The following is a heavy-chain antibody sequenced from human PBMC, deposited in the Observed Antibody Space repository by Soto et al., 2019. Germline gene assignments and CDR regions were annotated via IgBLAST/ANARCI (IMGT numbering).Heavy chain of an antibody. CDR1: GDSITNYH. D-gene: IGHD2-8*01. V-gene: IGHV4-59*13. CDR2: IDYSGST. CDR3: ARLGGYGVQWGWFDP. Sequence: PSETLSLTCTVSGDSITNYHWSWIRQPPGKGLEWIGYIDYSGSTKYNPSLESRVTMSVDTSKKQISLKLSSVSAADTAVYYCARLGGYGVQWGWFDPWGQGTLVTVSS. J-gene: IGHJ5*02.